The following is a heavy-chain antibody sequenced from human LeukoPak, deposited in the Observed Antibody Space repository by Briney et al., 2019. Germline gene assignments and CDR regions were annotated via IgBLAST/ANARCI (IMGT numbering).Heavy chain of an antibody. D-gene: IGHD3-10*01. CDR1: GGSISSGSYY. CDR2: IYTSGST. V-gene: IGHV4-61*02. J-gene: IGHJ4*02. CDR3: ARGRHTYYYGSGSYYGFDY. Sequence: PSETLSLTCTVSGGSISSGSYYWSWIRQPAGKGLEWIGRIYTSGSTNYNPSLKSRVTISVDASKNQFSLKLSPVTAADTAVYYCARGRHTYYYGSGSYYGFDYWGQGTLVTVSS.